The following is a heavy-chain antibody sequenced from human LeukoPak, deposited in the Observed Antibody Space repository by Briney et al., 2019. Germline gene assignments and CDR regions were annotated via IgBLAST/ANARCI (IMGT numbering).Heavy chain of an antibody. V-gene: IGHV3-21*01. CDR3: ARAGPTMVRGVGYDY. Sequence: GGSLRLSCAASGFTFSSYSMNWVRQAPGKGLEWVSSISSSSSYIYYADSVKGRFTISRDSAKNSLYLQMNSLRAEDTAVYYCARAGPTMVRGVGYDYWGQGTLVTVSS. CDR1: GFTFSSYS. CDR2: ISSSSSYI. D-gene: IGHD3-10*01. J-gene: IGHJ4*02.